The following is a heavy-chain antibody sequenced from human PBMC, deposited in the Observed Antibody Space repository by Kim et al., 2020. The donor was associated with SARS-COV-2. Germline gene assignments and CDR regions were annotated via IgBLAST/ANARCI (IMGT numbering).Heavy chain of an antibody. CDR3: ARAERDGYNWLDYYYYGMD. J-gene: IGHJ6*01. Sequence: SVKVSCKASGGTFSSYAISWVRQAPGQGLEWMGRIIPILGIANYAQKFQGRVTITADKSTSTAYMELSSLRSEDTAVYYCARAERDGYNWLDYYYYGMD. V-gene: IGHV1-69*04. CDR1: GGTFSSYA. D-gene: IGHD5-12*01. CDR2: IIPILGIA.